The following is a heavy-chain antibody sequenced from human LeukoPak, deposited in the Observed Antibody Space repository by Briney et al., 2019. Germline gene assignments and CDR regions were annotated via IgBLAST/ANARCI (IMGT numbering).Heavy chain of an antibody. CDR1: GGSISSGGYY. CDR2: IYYRGGT. Sequence: SETLSLTCTVSGGSISSGGYYWSWIRQHPGKGLEWIGYIYYRGGTQYNPSLKSRVTISVDTSKNQFSLKLSSVTAADTAVYYCARGFGIYTGAYYDFWSGPNRWWFDPWGQGTLVTVSS. D-gene: IGHD3-3*01. CDR3: ARGFGIYTGAYYDFWSGPNRWWFDP. J-gene: IGHJ5*02. V-gene: IGHV4-31*03.